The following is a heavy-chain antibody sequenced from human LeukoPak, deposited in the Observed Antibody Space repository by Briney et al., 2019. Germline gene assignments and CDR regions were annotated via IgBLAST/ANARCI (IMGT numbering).Heavy chain of an antibody. J-gene: IGHJ4*02. D-gene: IGHD6-6*01. CDR2: IYYTGST. CDR3: TSEISSASNY. V-gene: IGHV4-39*01. Sequence: SETLSLTCTVSGGSISSSSYYWGWIRQPPGEGLEWIGSIYYTGSTYYSPSLKSRVTISAGTSKNEFSLKLSSVTAADTAVYYCTSEISSASNYWGQGTLVTVSS. CDR1: GGSISSSSYY.